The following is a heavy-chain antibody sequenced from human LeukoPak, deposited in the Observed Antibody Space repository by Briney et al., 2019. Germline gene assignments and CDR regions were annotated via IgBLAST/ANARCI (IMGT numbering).Heavy chain of an antibody. CDR2: ISSSSSYI. CDR1: GFTLSDCA. D-gene: IGHD2-8*02. V-gene: IGHV3-21*01. Sequence: GGSLRLSCAASGFTLSDCAMHWVRQASGKGLEWVSSISSSSSYIYYADSVKGRFTISRDNTKNSLYLQMNSLRAEDTAVYYCARDSPYGTAGYWGQGTLVTVSS. J-gene: IGHJ4*02. CDR3: ARDSPYGTAGY.